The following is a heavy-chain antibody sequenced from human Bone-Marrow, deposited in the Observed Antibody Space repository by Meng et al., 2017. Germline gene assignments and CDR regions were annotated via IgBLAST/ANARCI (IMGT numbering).Heavy chain of an antibody. CDR3: ARDAGRAAGPR. CDR1: GYTLTGYY. V-gene: IGHV1-2*06. Sequence: QMQLVASGAEVKQSGASVRVSCKASGYTLTGYYIHWVEQAPGQGLEWLGRIDCNNGGAIYAQKFQDRVTMTRDTSITTAYMDLSRLTSDDTAVYYCARDAGRAAGPRWGQGTLVTVSS. D-gene: IGHD6-13*01. J-gene: IGHJ4*02. CDR2: IDCNNGGA.